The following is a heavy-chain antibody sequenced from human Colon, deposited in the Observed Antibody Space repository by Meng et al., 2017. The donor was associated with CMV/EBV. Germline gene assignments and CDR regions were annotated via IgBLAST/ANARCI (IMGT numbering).Heavy chain of an antibody. J-gene: IGHJ3*02. CDR1: GFTFKTYA. CDR3: ARDVFRGEAFDI. CDR2: ISSSSMTI. Sequence: GESLKISCAASGFTFKTYAMNWVRQAPGKGLEWISYISSSSMTIQYAESVKGRFTISRDNAKNSLYLQMNGLRAEDTAVYYCARDVFRGEAFDIWGQGTMVTVSS. V-gene: IGHV3-48*04. D-gene: IGHD3-3*01.